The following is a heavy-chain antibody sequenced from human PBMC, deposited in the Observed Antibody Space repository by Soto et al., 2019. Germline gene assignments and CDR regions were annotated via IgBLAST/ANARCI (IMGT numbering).Heavy chain of an antibody. CDR1: GFTFSSYG. CDR3: ARDAGVLRFLEWLSHWYFDI. V-gene: IGHV3-7*01. J-gene: IGHJ2*01. CDR2: IKQDGSEK. D-gene: IGHD3-3*01. Sequence: GGSLRLSCAASGFTFSSYGMHWVRQAPGKGLEWVANIKQDGSEKYYVDSVKGRFTISRDNDKNSLYLQMKSLRAEDTAVYYCARDAGVLRFLEWLSHWYFDIWGRGTMVTVSS.